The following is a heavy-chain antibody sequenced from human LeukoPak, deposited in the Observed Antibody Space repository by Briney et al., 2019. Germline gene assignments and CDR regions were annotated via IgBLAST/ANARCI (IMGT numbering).Heavy chain of an antibody. Sequence: GGSLRLSCAASGFTFSSYSMNWVRQAPGKGLEWVSLISSSSSYIYYADSVKGRFTISRDNAKNSLYLQINSLRAEDTAVYYCARDREDYGDFGYWGQGTLVTVSS. CDR2: ISSSSSYI. CDR1: GFTFSSYS. D-gene: IGHD4-17*01. J-gene: IGHJ4*02. V-gene: IGHV3-21*01. CDR3: ARDREDYGDFGY.